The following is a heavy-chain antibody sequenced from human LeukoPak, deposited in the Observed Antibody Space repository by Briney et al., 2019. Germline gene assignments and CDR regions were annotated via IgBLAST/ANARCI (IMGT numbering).Heavy chain of an antibody. J-gene: IGHJ4*02. CDR1: GGSFSGYY. CDR3: ARGREELVVPAYYFDY. Sequence: SETLSLTCTVYGGSFSGYYWSWIRQPPGKGLEWIGEINHSGSTNYNPSLKSRVTISVDASKNQFSLKLSSVTAADTAVYYCARGREELVVPAYYFDYWGQGTLVTVSS. D-gene: IGHD2-2*01. CDR2: INHSGST. V-gene: IGHV4-34*01.